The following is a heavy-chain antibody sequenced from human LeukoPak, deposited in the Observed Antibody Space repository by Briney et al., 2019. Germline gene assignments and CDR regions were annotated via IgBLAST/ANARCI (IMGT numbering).Heavy chain of an antibody. CDR2: ISAYNGNT. J-gene: IGHJ1*01. V-gene: IGHV1-18*04. Sequence: ASVKVSCKASGYTFTGYYMHWVRQAPGQGLEWMGWISAYNGNTNYAQKLQGRVTMTTDTSTSTAYMELRSLRSDDTAVYYCASGRGAAAQGYFQHWGQGTLVTVSS. CDR1: GYTFTGYY. D-gene: IGHD6-13*01. CDR3: ASGRGAAAQGYFQH.